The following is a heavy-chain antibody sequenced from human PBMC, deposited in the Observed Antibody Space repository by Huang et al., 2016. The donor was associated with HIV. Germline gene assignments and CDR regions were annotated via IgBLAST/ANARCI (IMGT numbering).Heavy chain of an antibody. J-gene: IGHJ4*02. CDR1: GFTFSSYG. V-gene: IGHV3-30*18. CDR3: AKGGSAAAVLDF. D-gene: IGHD6-13*01. CDR2: ISYDAETK. Sequence: QVQLVESGGGVVQPGRSLRLSCAASGFTFSSYGMHWGRQARGKGVEWVAVISYDAETKYYADSVKGRFSISRDNSKTTVYLQLNSLRLEDTAVYYCAKGGSAAAVLDFWGQGTLVTVSS.